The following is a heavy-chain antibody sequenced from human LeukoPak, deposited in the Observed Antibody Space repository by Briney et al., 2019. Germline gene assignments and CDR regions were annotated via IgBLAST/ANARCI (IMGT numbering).Heavy chain of an antibody. CDR2: ITHSGGT. V-gene: IGHV4-39*01. J-gene: IGHJ6*03. CDR1: SVSSFSSYSY. CDR3: ARSHSLRYFDWLRAPGYYYYYMDV. Sequence: SEAPSPTCSVSSVSSFSSYSYCGWIRLPPGNGLEWMGEITHSGGTSYSPSLKSRVTISVDTSKNQSYLKRSSVTAADPAVYYCARSHSLRYFDWLRAPGYYYYYMDVWGKGTTVTISS. D-gene: IGHD3-9*01.